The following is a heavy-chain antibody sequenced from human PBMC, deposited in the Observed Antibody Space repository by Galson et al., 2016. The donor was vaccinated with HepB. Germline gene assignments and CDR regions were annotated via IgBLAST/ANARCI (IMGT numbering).Heavy chain of an antibody. CDR2: ISSDGSEK. J-gene: IGHJ2*01. CDR3: AKNPVRGHWYFDL. V-gene: IGHV3-30*18. Sequence: SLRLSCAASGFTFSSYGMHWVRQAPGKGLEWVAAISSDGSEKFYSDSVKGRFTISRDNSKNTLYVQMNSPRAEDTAVYNCAKNPVRGHWYFDLWGRGTLVTVSS. CDR1: GFTFSSYG. D-gene: IGHD4-17*01.